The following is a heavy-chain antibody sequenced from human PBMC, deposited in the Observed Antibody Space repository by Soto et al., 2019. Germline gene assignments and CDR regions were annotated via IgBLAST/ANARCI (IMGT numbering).Heavy chain of an antibody. CDR2: IYPGDSRT. V-gene: IGHV5-51*01. Sequence: GESLKISCKGSGYDFSGYWIGWVRQLPGKGLERMGLIYPGDSRTRYSPSFQGQVTFSVDKSINTASVQWSSLKASDTAIYYCARYNAPSLAGNWFDPWGQGTLVTVSS. CDR1: GYDFSGYW. D-gene: IGHD1-20*01. CDR3: ARYNAPSLAGNWFDP. J-gene: IGHJ5*02.